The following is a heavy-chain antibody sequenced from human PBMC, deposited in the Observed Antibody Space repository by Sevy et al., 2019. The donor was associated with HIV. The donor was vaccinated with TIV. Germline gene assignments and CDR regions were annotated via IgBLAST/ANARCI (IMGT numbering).Heavy chain of an antibody. CDR3: ATAGAGGVFGVVLDNSYYYMDI. D-gene: IGHD3-3*01. CDR2: INPDSGDT. CDR1: GYIFTGYY. Sequence: ASVKVSCKASGYIFTGYYIHWVRQAPGQGLEWMGWINPDSGDTNPAQTFQGRVTMTRDTSIRTAYMELSGLTSDDTAVYYCATAGAGGVFGVVLDNSYYYMDIWGKGTTVTVSS. V-gene: IGHV1-2*02. J-gene: IGHJ6*03.